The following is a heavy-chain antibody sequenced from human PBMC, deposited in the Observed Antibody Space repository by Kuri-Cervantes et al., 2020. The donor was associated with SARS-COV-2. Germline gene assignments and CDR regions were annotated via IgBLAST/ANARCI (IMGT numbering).Heavy chain of an antibody. CDR1: GFNFSRTD. V-gene: IGHV3-30*18. Sequence: GESLKISCAASGFNFSRTDMHWVRQAPGKGLEWVAVISHDGKNKKCIASGKGRFTISKDKLSDTLSLQMNSLRVEDTATYFCAKFAERQLIYFQHWGQGTVVTVSS. CDR2: ISHDGKNK. J-gene: IGHJ1*01. CDR3: AKFAERQLIYFQH. D-gene: IGHD3/OR15-3a*01.